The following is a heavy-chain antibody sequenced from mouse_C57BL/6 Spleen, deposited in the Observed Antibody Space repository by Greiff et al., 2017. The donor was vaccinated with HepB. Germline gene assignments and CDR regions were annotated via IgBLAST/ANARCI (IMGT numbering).Heavy chain of an antibody. J-gene: IGHJ3*01. Sequence: QVQLQQPGAELVKPGASVKMSCKASGYTFTSYWITWVKQRPGQGLEWIGDIYPGSGSTNYNEKFKSKATLTVDTSSSTAYMQLSSLTSEDSAVYYCARKDYDEAWFAYWGQVTLVTVSA. D-gene: IGHD2-4*01. CDR2: IYPGSGST. CDR3: ARKDYDEAWFAY. CDR1: GYTFTSYW. V-gene: IGHV1-55*01.